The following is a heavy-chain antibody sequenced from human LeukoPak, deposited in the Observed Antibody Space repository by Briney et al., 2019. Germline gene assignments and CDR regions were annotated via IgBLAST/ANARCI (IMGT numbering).Heavy chain of an antibody. J-gene: IGHJ4*02. Sequence: GGSLRRSCTASGFTGSTYWSNWVRQSPGKGRVWVALINGDGSTTTHADSVKGRFTISRDNAKNTAYLQMNSLRDEDTAVYFCARDYAGSPDYWGQGTLVTVSA. CDR2: INGDGSTT. D-gene: IGHD3-10*01. V-gene: IGHV3-74*03. CDR3: ARDYAGSPDY. CDR1: GFTGSTYW.